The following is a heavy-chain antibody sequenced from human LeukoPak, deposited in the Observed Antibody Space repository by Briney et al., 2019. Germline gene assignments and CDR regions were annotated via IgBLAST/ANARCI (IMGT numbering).Heavy chain of an antibody. CDR2: INPNSGGT. J-gene: IGHJ4*02. CDR1: GYTFTGYY. V-gene: IGHV1-2*06. CDR3: ARGKKSTTLGPDY. Sequence: ASVKVSCKASGYTFTGYYMHWVRQAPGQGLEWMGRINPNSGGTNYAQKFQGRVTMTRDTSISTAYMELSRLRSDDTAVYYCARGKKSTTLGPDYWGQGTLVTVSS. D-gene: IGHD3-10*02.